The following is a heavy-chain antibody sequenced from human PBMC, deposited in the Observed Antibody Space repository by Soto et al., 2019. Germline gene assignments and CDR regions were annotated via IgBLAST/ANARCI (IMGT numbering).Heavy chain of an antibody. CDR2: INPNSGGT. Sequence: ASVKVSCKASGYTFTGYYMHWVRQAPGQGLEWMGWINPNSGGTNYAQKFQGRVTMTRDTSISTAYMELSRLRSDDTAVYYCAITRSYAGAGAKGFDPWGQGTLVTVSS. D-gene: IGHD2-2*01. V-gene: IGHV1-2*02. J-gene: IGHJ5*02. CDR3: AITRSYAGAGAKGFDP. CDR1: GYTFTGYY.